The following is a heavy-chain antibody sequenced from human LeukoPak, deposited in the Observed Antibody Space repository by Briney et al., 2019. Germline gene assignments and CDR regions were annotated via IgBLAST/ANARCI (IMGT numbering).Heavy chain of an antibody. D-gene: IGHD3-3*01. Sequence: SETLSLTCTVSGGSISSSRYYWGWIRQPPGKGLEWIGTIYYSGSTYYNPSLKSRVTISVDTSKNQFSLKLSSVTAADTAVYYCARTLRFKYGMDVWGQGTTVTVSS. CDR1: GGSISSSRYY. J-gene: IGHJ6*02. V-gene: IGHV4-39*07. CDR2: IYYSGST. CDR3: ARTLRFKYGMDV.